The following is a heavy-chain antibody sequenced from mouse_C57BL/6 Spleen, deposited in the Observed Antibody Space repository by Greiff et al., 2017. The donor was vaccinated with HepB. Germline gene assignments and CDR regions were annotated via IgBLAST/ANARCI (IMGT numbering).Heavy chain of an antibody. Sequence: EVKLMESGPELVKPGASVKISCTASGYSFTGYYMNWVKQSPEKSLEWIGEINTSTGGTTYNQKVKAKVTLTVDKSTSTTYMQIKSLTSEDSAVYYCARGYGSPDYWGQGTTLTVSS. CDR3: ARGYGSPDY. J-gene: IGHJ2*01. CDR2: INTSTGGT. V-gene: IGHV1-42*01. CDR1: GYSFTGYY. D-gene: IGHD1-1*01.